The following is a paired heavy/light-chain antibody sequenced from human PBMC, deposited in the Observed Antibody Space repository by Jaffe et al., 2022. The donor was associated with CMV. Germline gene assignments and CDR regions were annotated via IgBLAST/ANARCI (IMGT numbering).Light chain of an antibody. J-gene: IGKJ3*01. CDR2: KAS. CDR3: HQYSGFPFT. CDR1: QGIRAW. V-gene: IGKV1-5*03. Sequence: DIQMTQSPSTLSASVGDRVTISCRASQGIRAWLAWYQQKPGKPPKVLIYKASTLESGVPSRFSGSGSGTEFTLTISSLQPDDFATYYCHQYSGFPFTFGPGTKVDIK.
Heavy chain of an antibody. J-gene: IGHJ4*02. CDR2: ITTTGDTI. Sequence: EVQLVESGGGLVQPGGSLTLSCAASGFTFSSYEMNWVRQAPGKGLEWISFITTTGDTISYADSVKGRFTISRDNAKNSLYLQMNSLRAEDTAVYYCARDRTHYDSSGYYYDFDYWGQGTLVTVSS. V-gene: IGHV3-48*03. CDR1: GFTFSSYE. D-gene: IGHD3-22*01. CDR3: ARDRTHYDSSGYYYDFDY.